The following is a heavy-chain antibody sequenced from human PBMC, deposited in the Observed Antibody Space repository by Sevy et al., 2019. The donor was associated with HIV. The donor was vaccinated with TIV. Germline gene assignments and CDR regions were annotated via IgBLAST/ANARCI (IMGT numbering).Heavy chain of an antibody. D-gene: IGHD3-22*01. CDR3: ANAWDSSYSYPFDS. Sequence: GGSLRLSCAASGFTFSSYGMHWVRQAPGKGLEWVAVISYDGTNKYYADSVKGRFTISRDNSKNTLYLQMNSLRVEDTAVYYCANAWDSSYSYPFDSWGQGTLVTVSS. CDR2: ISYDGTNK. V-gene: IGHV3-30*18. CDR1: GFTFSSYG. J-gene: IGHJ4*02.